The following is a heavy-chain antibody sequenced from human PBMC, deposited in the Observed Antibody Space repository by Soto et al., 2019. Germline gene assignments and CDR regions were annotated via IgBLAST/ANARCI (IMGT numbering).Heavy chain of an antibody. CDR2: IHSDGSTT. D-gene: IGHD2-21*01. V-gene: IGHV3-74*01. CDR3: VRGGRGGVDL. CDR1: GFTFNYYW. J-gene: IGHJ3*01. Sequence: EVQLVESEGGLVQRGGSLRLSCAASGFTFNYYWMHWVRQAPGQGLVWVSHIHSDGSTTTYADSVKGRFTISRDNAKNTLYLSMNSLRAGDTVMYYCVRGGRGGVDLLGQGTTVTDSS.